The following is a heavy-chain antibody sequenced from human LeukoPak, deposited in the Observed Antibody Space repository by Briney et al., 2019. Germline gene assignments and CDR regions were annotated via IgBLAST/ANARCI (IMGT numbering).Heavy chain of an antibody. CDR2: IYYSGST. Sequence: KSSETLSLTCTVSGGSISSYYWSWIRQPPGKGLEWIGYIYYSGSTNYNPSLKSRVTISVDTSKNQFSLKLSSVTAADTAVYYCARGSSGYSYGNWFDPWGQGTLVTVSS. CDR1: GGSISSYY. J-gene: IGHJ5*02. V-gene: IGHV4-59*01. CDR3: ARGSSGYSYGNWFDP. D-gene: IGHD5-18*01.